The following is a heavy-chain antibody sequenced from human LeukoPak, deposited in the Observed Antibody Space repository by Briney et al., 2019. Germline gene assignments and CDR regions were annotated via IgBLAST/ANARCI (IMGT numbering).Heavy chain of an antibody. V-gene: IGHV4-30-4*01. CDR1: GGSISSGDYY. CDR3: ARASDYGDLLF. CDR2: IYYSGST. J-gene: IGHJ4*02. Sequence: SETLSLTCTVSGGSISSGDYYWSWIRQPPGKGLEWIGYIYYSGSTYYNPSLKSRVTISVDTSKNQFSLKLSSVTVADTAVYYCARASDYGDLLFWGQGTLVTVSS. D-gene: IGHD4-17*01.